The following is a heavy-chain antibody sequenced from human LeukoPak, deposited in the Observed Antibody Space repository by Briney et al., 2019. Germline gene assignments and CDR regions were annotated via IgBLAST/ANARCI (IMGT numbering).Heavy chain of an antibody. CDR1: GGTFSSYA. J-gene: IGHJ4*02. CDR2: IIPIFGTA. D-gene: IGHD1-26*01. Sequence: ASVKVSCKAPGGTFSSYAISWVRQAPGQGLEWMGRIIPIFGTANYAQKFQGRVTITTDESTSTAYMELSSLRSEDTAVYYCAREPIVGATTEFYFDYWGQGTLVTVSS. V-gene: IGHV1-69*05. CDR3: AREPIVGATTEFYFDY.